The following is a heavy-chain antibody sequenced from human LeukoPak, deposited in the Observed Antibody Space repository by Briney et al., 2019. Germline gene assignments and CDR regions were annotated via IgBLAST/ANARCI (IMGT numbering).Heavy chain of an antibody. J-gene: IGHJ6*02. V-gene: IGHV3-66*01. CDR1: GFTVSSNY. CDR3: ARVEYYYGMDV. CDR2: IYSGGST. Sequence: GGSLRLSCAASGFTVSSNYMSWVRQAPGKGLEWVSVIYSGGSTYYADSVKGRFTISRDNSKNTLYLQMNGLRAEDTAVYYCARVEYYYGMDVWGQGTTVTVSS.